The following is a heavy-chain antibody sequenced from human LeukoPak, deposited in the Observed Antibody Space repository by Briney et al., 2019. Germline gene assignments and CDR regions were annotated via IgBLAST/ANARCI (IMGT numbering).Heavy chain of an antibody. Sequence: SCKASGGTFSSYAMSWVRQAPGKGLEWVSAISGSGGSTYYADSVKGRFTISRDNSKNTLYLQMNSLRAEDTAVYYCAKGGYGSGSPFDYWGQGTLVTVSS. CDR1: GGTFSSYA. CDR3: AKGGYGSGSPFDY. V-gene: IGHV3-23*01. CDR2: ISGSGGST. D-gene: IGHD3-10*01. J-gene: IGHJ4*02.